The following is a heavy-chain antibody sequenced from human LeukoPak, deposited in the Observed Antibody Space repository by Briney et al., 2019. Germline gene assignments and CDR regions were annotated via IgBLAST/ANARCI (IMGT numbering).Heavy chain of an antibody. D-gene: IGHD5-24*01. V-gene: IGHV5-51*01. Sequence: GESLKISCKGSGYRFSNCWIGWVRQMPGKGLEWMGIIYAGDSDTRYSPSFEGQVTISADKSISTAYLQWSSLKAPDTAMYYCATSVQMATSIYYFDFWGQGTLVTVSS. CDR3: ATSVQMATSIYYFDF. CDR1: GYRFSNCW. CDR2: IYAGDSDT. J-gene: IGHJ4*02.